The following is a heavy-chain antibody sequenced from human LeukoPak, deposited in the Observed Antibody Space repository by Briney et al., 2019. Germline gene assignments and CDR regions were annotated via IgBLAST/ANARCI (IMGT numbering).Heavy chain of an antibody. CDR2: IVVGSGTT. D-gene: IGHD3-9*01. J-gene: IGHJ4*02. Sequence: ASVKVSCKASGLTFSHSAIQWVRQARGQRLEWIGWIVVGSGTTNHAQKFQERVTITRDMSTSTAYLELSSLRFEDTAVYYCAADDLTITYWGQGTLVTVSS. CDR3: AADDLTITY. CDR1: GLTFSHSA. V-gene: IGHV1-58*02.